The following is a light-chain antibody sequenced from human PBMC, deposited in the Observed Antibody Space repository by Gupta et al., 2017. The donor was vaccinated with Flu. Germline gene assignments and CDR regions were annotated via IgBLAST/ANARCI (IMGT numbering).Light chain of an antibody. CDR1: QSVSSN. Sequence: EIVMTQSPATLSVSPGERATLSCRASQSVSSNLAWYQQNPGQAPRLLIYCASTRATGIPARFSGSGSGTAFTLIIISLQSEDFSVYYCQQYNNWPPFTFGQGTKVEIK. V-gene: IGKV3-15*01. CDR3: QQYNNWPPFT. CDR2: CAS. J-gene: IGKJ1*01.